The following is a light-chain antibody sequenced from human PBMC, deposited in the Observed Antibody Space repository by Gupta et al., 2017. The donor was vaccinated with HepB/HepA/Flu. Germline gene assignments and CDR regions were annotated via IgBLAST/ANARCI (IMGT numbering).Light chain of an antibody. CDR3: QQSYSTPVT. J-gene: IGKJ5*01. CDR2: AAS. V-gene: IGKV1-39*01. CDR1: QSISSC. Sequence: DIQLNQSPSSLSASVGDRVTITCRASQSISSCLNWYQQKPGKAPKLLIYAASSLQSGVPSRFSGSGSGTAFTLTISSLRPEEFATYYCQQSYSTPVTFGQGTRLEIK.